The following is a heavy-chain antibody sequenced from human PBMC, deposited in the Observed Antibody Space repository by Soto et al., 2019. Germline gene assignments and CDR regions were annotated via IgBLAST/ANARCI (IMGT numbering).Heavy chain of an antibody. CDR3: AKGQDRTIFGVVIGDAFDI. Sequence: HPGGSLRLSCAASGFTFSSYAMSWVRQAPGKGLEWVSAISGSGGSTYCADSVKGRFTISRDNSKNTLYLQMNSLRAEDTAVYYCAKGQDRTIFGVVIGDAFDIWGQGTMVTVSS. D-gene: IGHD3-3*01. CDR2: ISGSGGST. V-gene: IGHV3-23*01. J-gene: IGHJ3*02. CDR1: GFTFSSYA.